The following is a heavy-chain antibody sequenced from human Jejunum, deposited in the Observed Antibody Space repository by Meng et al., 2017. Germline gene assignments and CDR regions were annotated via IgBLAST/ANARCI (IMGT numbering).Heavy chain of an antibody. CDR3: ARVILYSGSYYFDF. CDR1: GDSVSSDNYY. D-gene: IGHD1-26*01. CDR2: VYYSGHT. V-gene: IGHV4-61*01. Sequence: HLHGLGPVLVRPAETLSLSCTVSGDSVSSDNYYWSWLRQPPGQGLEWIGYVYYSGHTDYNPSLKRRVTISIDKSTNQFSLRLSSVTAADTAVYYCARVILYSGSYYFDFWGQGTLVTVSS. J-gene: IGHJ4*02.